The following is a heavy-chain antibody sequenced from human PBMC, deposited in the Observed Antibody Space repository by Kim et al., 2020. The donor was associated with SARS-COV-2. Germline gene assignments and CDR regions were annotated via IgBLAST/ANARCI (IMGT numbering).Heavy chain of an antibody. CDR3: ATLRVKGGWIQLQSFDY. CDR1: GYTLTELS. V-gene: IGHV1-24*01. Sequence: ASVKVSCKVSGYTLTELSMHWVRQAPGKGLEWMGGFDPEDGETIYAQKFQGRVTMTEDTSTDTAYMELSSLRSEDTAVYYCATLRVKGGWIQLQSFDYWGQGTLVTVSS. J-gene: IGHJ4*02. CDR2: FDPEDGET. D-gene: IGHD5-18*01.